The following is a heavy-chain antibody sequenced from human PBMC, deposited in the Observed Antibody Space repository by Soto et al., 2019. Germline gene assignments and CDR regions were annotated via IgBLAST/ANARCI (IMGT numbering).Heavy chain of an antibody. CDR2: IYHSGST. V-gene: IGHV4-4*02. D-gene: IGHD6-13*01. Sequence: PSETLSLTCAVSGGSISSSNWWSWVRQPPGKGLEWIGEIYHSGSTNYNPSLKSRVTISVDKSKNQFSLKLSSVTAADTAVYYCARDRRAAAGMFYYYYGMDVWGQGTTVTVSS. CDR1: GGSISSSNW. J-gene: IGHJ6*02. CDR3: ARDRRAAAGMFYYYYGMDV.